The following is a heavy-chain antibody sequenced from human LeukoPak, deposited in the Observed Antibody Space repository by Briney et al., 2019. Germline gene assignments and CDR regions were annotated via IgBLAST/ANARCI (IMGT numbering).Heavy chain of an antibody. Sequence: TGGSLRLSCAASGFTFSSYSMNWVRQAPGKGLEWVSSISSSNSYIYNADSVRGRFTISRDNSKNTLYLQMNSLRAEDTAVYYCAKAYHEGSESYYDWFDPWGQGTLVTVSS. CDR1: GFTFSSYS. V-gene: IGHV3-21*04. D-gene: IGHD1-26*01. CDR2: ISSSNSYI. CDR3: AKAYHEGSESYYDWFDP. J-gene: IGHJ5*02.